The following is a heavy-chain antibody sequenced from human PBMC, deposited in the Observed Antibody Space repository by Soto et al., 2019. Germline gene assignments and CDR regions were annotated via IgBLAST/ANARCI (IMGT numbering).Heavy chain of an antibody. CDR3: SRDASSSGYYSDY. D-gene: IGHD3-9*01. CDR1: GCTFTSYT. CDR2: INTGRGNT. Sequence: QVQLVQSGAGVKKPGASVKISCKTSGCTFTSYTIHWVRQAPGQGLEWMGCINTGRGNTKYSEKSQDRVTTTADTSASTDYMELSSLPSADTALYYCSRDASSSGYYSDYWGQGTLVTVSS. J-gene: IGHJ4*02. V-gene: IGHV1-3*04.